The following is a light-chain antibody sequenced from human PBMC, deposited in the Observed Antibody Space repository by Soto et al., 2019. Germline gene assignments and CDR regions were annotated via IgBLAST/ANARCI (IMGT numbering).Light chain of an antibody. CDR3: SSYAGTSTVV. V-gene: IGLV2-23*01. CDR1: SSDIGSYNL. Sequence: QSALTQPASVSGSPGQSITISCTGTSSDIGSYNLVSWYQQHPGKAPKLMIYEGSKWPSGVSNRFSGSKSGNTASLTIFGLQAEDEADYYCSSYAGTSTVVFGGGTKVTVL. J-gene: IGLJ2*01. CDR2: EGS.